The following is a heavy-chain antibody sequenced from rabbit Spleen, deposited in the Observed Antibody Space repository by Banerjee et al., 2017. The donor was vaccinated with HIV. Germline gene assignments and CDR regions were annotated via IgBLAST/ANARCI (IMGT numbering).Heavy chain of an antibody. D-gene: IGHD1-1*01. CDR1: GFSFSGDY. Sequence: QEQLEESGGDLVKPGASLTLTCTASGFSFSGDYMCWVRQAPGKGLEWIACISTGSGSYIYYATWAKGRFTISKTSSTTVTLQMTSLTAADTATYFCARKYSPDSGGYYNLWGQGTLVTVS. J-gene: IGHJ3*01. V-gene: IGHV1S45*01. CDR3: ARKYSPDSGGYYNL. CDR2: ISTGSGSYI.